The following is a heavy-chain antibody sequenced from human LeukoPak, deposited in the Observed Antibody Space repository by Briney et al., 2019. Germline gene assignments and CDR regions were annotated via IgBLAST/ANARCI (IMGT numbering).Heavy chain of an antibody. V-gene: IGHV4-39*01. J-gene: IGHJ4*02. Sequence: SETLSLTCTVSGGSISRSSYYWGWMRQPPGKGLEWIGSIYYSGGTYYNPSLKSRVTISVDTSKNQFSLRLSSVTAADTAVYYCARAYSGYDNPYYFDYWGQGTLVTVSS. CDR1: GGSISRSSYY. CDR2: IYYSGGT. D-gene: IGHD5-12*01. CDR3: ARAYSGYDNPYYFDY.